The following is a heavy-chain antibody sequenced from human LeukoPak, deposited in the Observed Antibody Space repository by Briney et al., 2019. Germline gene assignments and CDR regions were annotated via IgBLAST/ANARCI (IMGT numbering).Heavy chain of an antibody. CDR1: GFTFSSYA. Sequence: GGSLRLSCAASGFTFSSYAMSWVRQAPGKGLEWVSAISGSGGSTYYADSVKGRFTISRDNSKNTLYLQMNSLRAEDTAVYYCAKDKATPSSIVGATIFDYWGQGTLVTVSS. CDR3: AKDKATPSSIVGATIFDY. V-gene: IGHV3-23*01. J-gene: IGHJ4*02. D-gene: IGHD1-26*01. CDR2: ISGSGGST.